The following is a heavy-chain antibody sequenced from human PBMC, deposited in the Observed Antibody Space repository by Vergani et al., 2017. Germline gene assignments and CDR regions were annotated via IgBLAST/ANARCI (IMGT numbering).Heavy chain of an antibody. CDR1: GGTFSSYA. Sequence: QVQLVQSGAEVKKPGSSVKVSCKASGGTFSSYAISWVRQAPGQGLEWMGGIIPIFGTANYAQKFQGRVTITADKSTSTAYMELSSLRSEDTAVYYCAREGYCSGGSCYDSHRVDYWGQGTLVTVSS. CDR3: AREGYCSGGSCYDSHRVDY. D-gene: IGHD2-15*01. V-gene: IGHV1-69*06. CDR2: IIPIFGTA. J-gene: IGHJ4*02.